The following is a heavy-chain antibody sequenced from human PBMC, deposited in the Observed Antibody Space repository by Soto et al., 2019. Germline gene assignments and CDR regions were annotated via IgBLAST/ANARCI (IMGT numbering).Heavy chain of an antibody. CDR1: GYSFTSYW. CDR2: IYPGDSDT. Sequence: GESLKISCKGSGYSFTSYWIGWVRQMPGKGLEWMGIIYPGDSDTRYGPSFQGQVTISADKSISTAYLQWSSLKASDTAMYYCARHYTMVRGVIPNYYYGMDVWGQGTTVTVSS. D-gene: IGHD3-10*01. CDR3: ARHYTMVRGVIPNYYYGMDV. J-gene: IGHJ6*02. V-gene: IGHV5-51*01.